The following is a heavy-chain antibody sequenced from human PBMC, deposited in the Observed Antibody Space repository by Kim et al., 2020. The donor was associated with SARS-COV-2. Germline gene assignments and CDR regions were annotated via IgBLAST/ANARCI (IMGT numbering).Heavy chain of an antibody. J-gene: IGHJ6*02. CDR3: ARPRGGRSGYYGMDV. Sequence: ASVKVSCKASGYTFTGYYMHWVRQAPGQGLEWMGWINPNSGGTNYAQKFQGRVTMTRDTSISTAYLELSRLRSDDTAVYYCARPRGGRSGYYGMDVWGQGTTVTVSS. CDR2: INPNSGGT. D-gene: IGHD1-1*01. CDR1: GYTFTGYY. V-gene: IGHV1-2*02.